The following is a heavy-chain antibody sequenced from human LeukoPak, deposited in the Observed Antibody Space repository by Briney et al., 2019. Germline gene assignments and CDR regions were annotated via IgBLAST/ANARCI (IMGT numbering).Heavy chain of an antibody. CDR2: INPSGGST. D-gene: IGHD3-22*01. CDR1: GYTFTSYA. CDR3: ARDGLEGYYYDSSGSAGLDP. V-gene: IGHV1-46*01. Sequence: GASVKVSCKASGYTFTSYAMNWVRQAPGQGLEWMGIINPSGGSTSYAQKFQGRVTMTRDMSTSTVYMELSSLRSEDTAVYYCARDGLEGYYYDSSGSAGLDPWGQGTLVTVSS. J-gene: IGHJ5*02.